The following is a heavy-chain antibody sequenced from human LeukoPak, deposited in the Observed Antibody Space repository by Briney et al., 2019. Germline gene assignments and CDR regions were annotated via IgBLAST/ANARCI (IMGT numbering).Heavy chain of an antibody. CDR1: GFTFSSCA. V-gene: IGHV3-23*01. CDR2: ISGSGSNT. Sequence: GGSLRLSCAASGFTFSSCAMSWVRQAPGKGLEWVSTISGSGSNTYYADSVKGRFTISRDNSRDALYLQMHSLRADDTAVYFCAKTPRGYTYVPDYWGQGTLVTVFS. J-gene: IGHJ4*01. CDR3: AKTPRGYTYVPDY. D-gene: IGHD5-18*01.